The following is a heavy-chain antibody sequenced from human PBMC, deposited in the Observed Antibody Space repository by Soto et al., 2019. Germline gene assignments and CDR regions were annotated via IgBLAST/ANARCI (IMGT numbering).Heavy chain of an antibody. Sequence: PGGSLRLSCAASGFTFNKAWAHWVRQAPGKGLEWLGRIKTNTEGGTTDYAAIVKSRFTISKDDSEKTLFLQMNSLNTEDTAVYYCLTDENWATSRYRFYWGRGTLVTVSS. CDR2: IKTNTEGGTT. D-gene: IGHD3-16*02. CDR1: GFTFNKAW. CDR3: LTDENWATSRYRFY. V-gene: IGHV3-15*01. J-gene: IGHJ4*02.